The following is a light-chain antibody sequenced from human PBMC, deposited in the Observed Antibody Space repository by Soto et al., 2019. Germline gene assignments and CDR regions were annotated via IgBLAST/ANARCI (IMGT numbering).Light chain of an antibody. J-gene: IGKJ5*01. V-gene: IGKV3-11*01. CDR1: QSVNRY. Sequence: EIVLTQSPATLSLSPGERATLSCRASQSVNRYLAWYQQKPGQAPRLLIYDASSRATGIPARFSGSGSGTDSTLTIDSLEPEDSAVYYCQQRYNWPPLTFGHGTRLEI. CDR2: DAS. CDR3: QQRYNWPPLT.